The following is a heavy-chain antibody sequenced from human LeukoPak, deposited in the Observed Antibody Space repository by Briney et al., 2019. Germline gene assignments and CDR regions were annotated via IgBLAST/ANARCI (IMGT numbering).Heavy chain of an antibody. J-gene: IGHJ4*02. D-gene: IGHD3-9*01. CDR3: ASFYYDILTGYYPQDY. Sequence: GGSLRLSCAASGFTFSSYWMIWVRQAPGEGREGVANIKQDGSEKYYVDSVKGRFTISRDNAKNSLYLQMNSLRAEDTAVYYCASFYYDILTGYYPQDYWGQGTLVTVSS. V-gene: IGHV3-7*03. CDR1: GFTFSSYW. CDR2: IKQDGSEK.